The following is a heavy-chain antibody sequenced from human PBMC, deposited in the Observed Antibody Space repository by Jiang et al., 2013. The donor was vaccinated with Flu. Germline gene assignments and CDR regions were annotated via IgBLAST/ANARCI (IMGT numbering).Heavy chain of an antibody. D-gene: IGHD3-16*01. V-gene: IGHV4-59*01. CDR2: IYYSGTT. CDR3: ASFGPLAVGAHRWAFDS. J-gene: IGHJ5*01. CDR1: GVSINSYY. Sequence: SGVSINSYYWNWIRQPPGKGLEWIGYIYYSGTTFYNPSLKSRVTISVDTSKNQFSLSLRSVTAADTAVYYCASFGPLAVGAHRWAFDSWGQGALVTVSS.